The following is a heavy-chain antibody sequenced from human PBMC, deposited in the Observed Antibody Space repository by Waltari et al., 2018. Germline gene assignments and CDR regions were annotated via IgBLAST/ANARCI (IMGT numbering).Heavy chain of an antibody. CDR2: LLHTGRP. V-gene: IGHV4-38-2*01. J-gene: IGHJ5*02. CDR3: ARASIAVIGAPYGFDP. CDR1: SDAIKSGYY. Sequence: VQLREPGPGLVKPSETLSPTCAVASDAIKSGYYWSWIRRKPGRCLEWIGTLLHTGRPHSNPSLKPLLSMSVDTSNTHFSLLLTSVIAADAAVYYCARASIAVIGAPYGFDPLGQGVLVTVSS. D-gene: IGHD2-21*01.